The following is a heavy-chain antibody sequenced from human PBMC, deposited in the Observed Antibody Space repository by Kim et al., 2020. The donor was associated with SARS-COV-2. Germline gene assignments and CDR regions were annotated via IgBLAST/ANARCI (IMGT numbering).Heavy chain of an antibody. Sequence: GGSLRLSCAASGFTFSSYSMNWVRQAPGKGLEWVSSISSSSNYIYYADSVQGRFTISRYNDKNSLYLQMNSLIAEDTAVYYCARDWELPDYWGEGILVTVSS. J-gene: IGHJ4*02. D-gene: IGHD1-26*01. V-gene: IGHV3-21*04. CDR1: GFTFSSYS. CDR2: ISSSSNYI. CDR3: ARDWELPDY.